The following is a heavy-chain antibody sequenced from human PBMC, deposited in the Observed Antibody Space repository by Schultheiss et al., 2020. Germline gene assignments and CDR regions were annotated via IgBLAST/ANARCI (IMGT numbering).Heavy chain of an antibody. CDR1: GFTFSSYA. D-gene: IGHD6-13*01. V-gene: IGHV3-23*01. J-gene: IGHJ6*02. CDR2: ISGSGGST. CDR3: ATDTDKLDYYYYYGMDV. Sequence: GGSLRLSCAASGFTFSSYAMSWVRQAPGKGLEWVSAISGSGGSTYYADSVKGRFTISRDNSKNTLYLQMNSLRAEDTAVYYCATDTDKLDYYYYYGMDVWGQGTTVTVSS.